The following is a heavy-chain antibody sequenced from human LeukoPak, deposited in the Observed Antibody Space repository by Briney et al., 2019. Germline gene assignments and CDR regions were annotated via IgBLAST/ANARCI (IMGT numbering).Heavy chain of an antibody. V-gene: IGHV3-21*01. Sequence: GGSLRLSCAASGFTFSSYSMNWVRQAPGKGLEWVSSISSSSSYIYYADSVKGRFTISRANAKNSLYLQMNSLRAEDTAVYYCAREDGGVGSSWYEYWGQGTLVTVSS. CDR2: ISSSSSYI. CDR3: AREDGGVGSSWYEY. CDR1: GFTFSSYS. J-gene: IGHJ4*02. D-gene: IGHD6-13*01.